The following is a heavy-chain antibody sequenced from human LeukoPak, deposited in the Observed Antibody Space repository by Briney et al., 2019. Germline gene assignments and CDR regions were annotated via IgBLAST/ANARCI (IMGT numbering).Heavy chain of an antibody. Sequence: SETLSLTCTVSGGSISSYYWSWIRQPPGKGLEWIGYIYYSGSTNYNPSLKSRVTISVDTSKNQFSLKLSSVTAADTAVYYCARGLIVVANTGTFDFWGQGTMVTVSS. CDR2: IYYSGST. D-gene: IGHD3-22*01. J-gene: IGHJ3*01. CDR1: GGSISSYY. CDR3: ARGLIVVANTGTFDF. V-gene: IGHV4-59*01.